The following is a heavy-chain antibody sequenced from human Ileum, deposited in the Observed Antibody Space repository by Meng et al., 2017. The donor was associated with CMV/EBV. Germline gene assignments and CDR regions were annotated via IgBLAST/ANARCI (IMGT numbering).Heavy chain of an antibody. CDR1: ELAFNSHW. Sequence: SELAFNSHWMSWTRQAPGRGLEWGDNINEDGSKKYYAETVKGRFIISRDKAKNSLYLQVISLRAEDTARYYCVKQLTGSAAWWFDPWGQGTLVTVSS. CDR3: VKQLTGSAAWWFDP. CDR2: INEDGSKK. D-gene: IGHD5-24*01. J-gene: IGHJ5*02. V-gene: IGHV3-7*01.